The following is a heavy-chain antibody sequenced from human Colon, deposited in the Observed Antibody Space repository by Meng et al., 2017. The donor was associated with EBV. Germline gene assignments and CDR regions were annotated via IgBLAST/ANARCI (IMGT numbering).Heavy chain of an antibody. V-gene: IGHV6-1*01. Sequence: QAHPQQQGPGLVKHSQILLRPFSLSGDSFASNSAAWNWIRQHPSRGLEGLGRTYYRSKWYNDYAVSVKSRITINPDTSKNQFSLQLNSVTPEDTAVYYCARVAVGISSFDYWGQGTLVTVSS. D-gene: IGHD1-26*01. CDR2: TYYRSKWYN. CDR1: GDSFASNSAA. J-gene: IGHJ4*02. CDR3: ARVAVGISSFDY.